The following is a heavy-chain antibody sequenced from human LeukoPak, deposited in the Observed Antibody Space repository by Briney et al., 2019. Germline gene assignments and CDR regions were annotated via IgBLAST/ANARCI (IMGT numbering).Heavy chain of an antibody. CDR1: GGSISSGGYY. CDR3: ARALLRSIAAKPTPDY. Sequence: SETLSLTCTVSGGSISSGGYYWSWIRQPPGEGLEWIGYIYQSGSTYYNPSLKSRVTISVDRSKNQFSLKLSSVTAADTAVYYCARALLRSIAAKPTPDYWGQGTLVTVSS. J-gene: IGHJ4*02. CDR2: IYQSGST. D-gene: IGHD6-6*01. V-gene: IGHV4-30-2*01.